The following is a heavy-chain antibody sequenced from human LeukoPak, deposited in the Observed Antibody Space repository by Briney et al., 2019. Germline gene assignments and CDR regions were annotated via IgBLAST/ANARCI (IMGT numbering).Heavy chain of an antibody. Sequence: GGSLRLSCAASGFTFNIYAMSWVRQAPEKGLEWVSAISETSRKTYYADPVKGRFTISRDNSKNTLYLQMNSLRAEDTAVYYCARAGPPYYYGTNAFDIWGQGTMVTVSS. J-gene: IGHJ3*02. CDR3: ARAGPPYYYGTNAFDI. CDR2: ISETSRKT. V-gene: IGHV3-23*01. D-gene: IGHD3-10*01. CDR1: GFTFNIYA.